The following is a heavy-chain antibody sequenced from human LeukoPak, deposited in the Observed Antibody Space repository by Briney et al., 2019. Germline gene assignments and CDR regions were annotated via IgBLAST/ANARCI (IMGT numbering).Heavy chain of an antibody. D-gene: IGHD6-19*01. J-gene: IGHJ6*03. Sequence: GGSLRLSCAASGFTFSDYYMSWIRQAPGKGLEWVSYISSSGSTIYYADSVEGRFTISRDNAKNSLYLQMNSLRAEDTAVYYCARFRSSVSSGWYLYYYYMDVWGKGTTVTVSS. V-gene: IGHV3-11*04. CDR3: ARFRSSVSSGWYLYYYYMDV. CDR1: GFTFSDYY. CDR2: ISSSGSTI.